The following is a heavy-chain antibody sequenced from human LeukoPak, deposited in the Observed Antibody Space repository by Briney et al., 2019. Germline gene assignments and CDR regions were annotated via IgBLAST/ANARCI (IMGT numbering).Heavy chain of an antibody. J-gene: IGHJ4*02. Sequence: ASVKVSCKASGYTFTGYYMHWVRQAPGQGLEWKGRINPNSGGTNYAQKFQGRVTMTRDTSISTAYMELSRLRSDDTAVYYCARVYYYGSGSYYNVNPYYFDYWGQGTLVTVSS. CDR3: ARVYYYGSGSYYNVNPYYFDY. CDR2: INPNSGGT. V-gene: IGHV1-2*06. CDR1: GYTFTGYY. D-gene: IGHD3-10*01.